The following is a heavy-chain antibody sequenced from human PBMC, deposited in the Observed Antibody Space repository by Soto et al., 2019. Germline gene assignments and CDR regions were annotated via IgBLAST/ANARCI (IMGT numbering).Heavy chain of an antibody. J-gene: IGHJ4*02. Sequence: QVQRVQSGPEMMQPGASVKVSCKASGYASLSYAMHWVRQVHGQVYEWLGWINAGVDGTMYSERLQGRVRITRDTSANTVYMELHALTSEGTAVYYCAREVPGVTSFDYWGQGTLVIVSS. CDR3: AREVPGVTSFDY. CDR1: GYASLSYA. V-gene: IGHV1-3*01. D-gene: IGHD3-10*01. CDR2: INAGVDGT.